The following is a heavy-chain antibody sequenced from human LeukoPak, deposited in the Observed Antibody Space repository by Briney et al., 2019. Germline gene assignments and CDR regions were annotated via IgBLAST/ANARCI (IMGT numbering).Heavy chain of an antibody. CDR3: ARGGAYCGGDCYDDY. Sequence: GASVKVSCKASGYTFTSYDINWVRQATGQGLEWMRWMNPNSGNTGYAQKFQGRVTMTRNTSISTAYMELSSLRSEDTAVYYCARGGAYCGGDCYDDYWGQGTLVTVSS. V-gene: IGHV1-8*01. J-gene: IGHJ4*02. CDR1: GYTFTSYD. CDR2: MNPNSGNT. D-gene: IGHD2-21*02.